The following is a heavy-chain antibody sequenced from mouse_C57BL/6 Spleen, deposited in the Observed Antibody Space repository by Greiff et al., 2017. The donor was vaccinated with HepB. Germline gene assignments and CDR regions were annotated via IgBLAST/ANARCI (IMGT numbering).Heavy chain of an antibody. CDR3: ARSYDYFDY. CDR1: GFTFSDYG. J-gene: IGHJ2*01. CDR2: ISSGSSTI. V-gene: IGHV5-17*01. Sequence: EVHLVESGGGLVKPGGSLKLSCAASGFTFSDYGMHWVRQAPEKGLEWVAYISSGSSTIYYADTVKGRFTISRDNAKNTLFLQMTSLRSEDTAMYYCARSYDYFDYWGQGTTLTVSS.